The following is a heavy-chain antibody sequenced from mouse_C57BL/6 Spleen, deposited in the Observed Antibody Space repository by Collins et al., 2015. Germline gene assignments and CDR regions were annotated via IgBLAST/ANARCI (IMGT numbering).Heavy chain of an antibody. CDR3: ARGKLYDYDEGGFAY. D-gene: IGHD2-4*01. V-gene: IGHV1-53*01. CDR1: GYTFTSYW. CDR2: INPSNGGT. Sequence: QVQLQQPGTELVKPGASVKLPCKASGYTFTSYWMHWVKQRPGQGLEWIGNINPSNGGTNYNERFKSKATLTVDKSSSTAYMQLSSLTSEDSAVYYCARGKLYDYDEGGFAYWGQGTLVTVSA. J-gene: IGHJ3*01.